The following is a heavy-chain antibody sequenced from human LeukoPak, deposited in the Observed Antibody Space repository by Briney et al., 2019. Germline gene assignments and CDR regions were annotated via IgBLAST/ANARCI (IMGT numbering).Heavy chain of an antibody. Sequence: GGSLRLSCAASGFTFSSYGMHWVRQAPGKGLEWVAVIWYGGSNKYYADSVKGRFTISRDNSKNTLYLQMNSLRAEDTAVYYCAKDQSSSGWTIFDYWGQGTLVTVSS. J-gene: IGHJ4*02. D-gene: IGHD6-19*01. CDR3: AKDQSSSGWTIFDY. V-gene: IGHV3-30*02. CDR2: IWYGGSNK. CDR1: GFTFSSYG.